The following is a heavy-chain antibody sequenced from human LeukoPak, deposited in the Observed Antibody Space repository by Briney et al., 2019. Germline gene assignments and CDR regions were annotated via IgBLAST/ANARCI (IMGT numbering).Heavy chain of an antibody. V-gene: IGHV4-4*07. J-gene: IGHJ4*02. CDR2: IYTSGSN. D-gene: IGHD1-26*01. CDR1: GGSIIGYY. Sequence: ASETLSHTCAVSGGSIIGYYWSWIRQPAGKGLEWIGRIYTSGSNNYNPSLMSRVTMSVDTSKSQFSLNLTSVTAADTAVYYCASESGSYRGVDYWGQGTLVTVSS. CDR3: ASESGSYRGVDY.